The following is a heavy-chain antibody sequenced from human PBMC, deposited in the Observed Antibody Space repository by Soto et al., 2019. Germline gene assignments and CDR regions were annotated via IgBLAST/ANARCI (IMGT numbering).Heavy chain of an antibody. CDR1: SGSITSANW. CDR2: IYHSGST. Sequence: QVPLQESGPRLVRPSGTLSLTCTVSSGSITSANWWSWVRQPPGRGLEWIGEIYHSGSTNYNLSLKRRATLSVDKSKTQFSLSLSSVTAADTAIYYCARRGGGVVLAATTPFDYWGQGTLVTVSS. CDR3: ARRGGGVVLAATTPFDY. J-gene: IGHJ4*02. D-gene: IGHD2-15*01. V-gene: IGHV4-4*02.